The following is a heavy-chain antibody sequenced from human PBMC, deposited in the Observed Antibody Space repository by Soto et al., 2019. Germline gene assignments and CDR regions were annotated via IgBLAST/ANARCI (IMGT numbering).Heavy chain of an antibody. J-gene: IGHJ4*02. Sequence: PGGSLRLSCAASGFTFSSYGMHWVRQAPGKGLEWVAVISYDGSNKYYADSVKGRFTISRDNSKNTLYLQMNSLRAEDTAVYYCAKDLDGYKWTLDFYFDYWGQGTLVTVSS. D-gene: IGHD1-1*01. CDR3: AKDLDGYKWTLDFYFDY. V-gene: IGHV3-30*18. CDR2: ISYDGSNK. CDR1: GFTFSSYG.